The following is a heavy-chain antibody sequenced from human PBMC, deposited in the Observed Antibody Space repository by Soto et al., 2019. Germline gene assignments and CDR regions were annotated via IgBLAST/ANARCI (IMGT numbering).Heavy chain of an antibody. D-gene: IGHD6-13*01. CDR3: ARTRYSSSWLLYYFDY. V-gene: IGHV4-31*03. J-gene: IGHJ4*02. Sequence: TMSLTTTVSGGSISSGGYYWSWIRQHPGKGLEWIGYIYYSGSTYYNPSLKSRVTISVDTSKNQFSLKLSSVTAADTAVYYRARTRYSSSWLLYYFDYCGQGTLVTVSS. CDR1: GGSISSGGYY. CDR2: IYYSGST.